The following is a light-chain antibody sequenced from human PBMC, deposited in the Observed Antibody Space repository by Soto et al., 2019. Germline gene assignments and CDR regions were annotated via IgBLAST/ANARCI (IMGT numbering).Light chain of an antibody. CDR1: QSVSSSY. Sequence: EIVLTQSPGTLSLSPGERATLSCRASQSVSSSYLAWYQQKPGQAPRLLIYGASSRANGIPDRFSGSGSGTDFTLTISRLEPEDLAVYYCQQYGSSPRTFGQGTKVEIK. CDR3: QQYGSSPRT. J-gene: IGKJ1*01. CDR2: GAS. V-gene: IGKV3-20*01.